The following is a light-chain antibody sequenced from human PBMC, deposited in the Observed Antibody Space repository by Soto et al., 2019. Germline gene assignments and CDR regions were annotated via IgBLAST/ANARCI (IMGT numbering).Light chain of an antibody. CDR1: QSVSSN. CDR2: GAS. V-gene: IGKV3-15*01. J-gene: IGKJ1*01. Sequence: EIVMTQSPATLSVSPGERATLSCRASQSVSSNLAWYQHKPGQAPRLLIYGASTRASGIPARFSGSESGTEFTLTISSLQSEDFAVYYCQQYNNWPPGTFGQGTKVEIK. CDR3: QQYNNWPPGT.